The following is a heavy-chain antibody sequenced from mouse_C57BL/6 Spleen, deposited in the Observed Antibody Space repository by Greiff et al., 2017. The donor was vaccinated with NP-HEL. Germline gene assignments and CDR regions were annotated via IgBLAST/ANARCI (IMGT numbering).Heavy chain of an antibody. CDR1: GYAFSSSW. D-gene: IGHD2-5*01. Sequence: VHLVESGPELVKPGASVKISCKASGYAFSSSWMNWVKQRPGKGLEWIGRIYPGDGDTNYNGKFKGKATLTADKSSSTAYMQLSSLTSEDSAVYFCASSNYYAMDYWGQGTSVTVSS. J-gene: IGHJ4*01. V-gene: IGHV1-82*01. CDR3: ASSNYYAMDY. CDR2: IYPGDGDT.